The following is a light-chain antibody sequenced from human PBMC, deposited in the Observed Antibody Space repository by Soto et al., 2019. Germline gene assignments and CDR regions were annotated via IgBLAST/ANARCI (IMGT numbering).Light chain of an antibody. Sequence: EIVMTQSPASLSVSPGERATLSCGASQSVSSNLAWYQQKPGQAPRLFIYGASTRATGIPARFSGSGSGTEFTITSSNLQSEDVAVYYCQQYNSWPTFGGGTRVEI. J-gene: IGKJ4*01. V-gene: IGKV3-15*01. CDR1: QSVSSN. CDR2: GAS. CDR3: QQYNSWPT.